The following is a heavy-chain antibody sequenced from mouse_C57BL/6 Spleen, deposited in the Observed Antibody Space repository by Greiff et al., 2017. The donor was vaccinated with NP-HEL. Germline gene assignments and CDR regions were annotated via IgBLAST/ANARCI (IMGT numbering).Heavy chain of an antibody. CDR1: GYTFTSYW. CDR3: ARYPIYYYGGYAMDY. J-gene: IGHJ4*01. V-gene: IGHV1-53*01. CDR2: INPSNGGT. Sequence: QVHVKQSGTELVKPGASVKLSCKASGYTFTSYWMHWVKQRPGQGLEWIGNINPSNGGTNYNEKFKSKATLTVDKSSSTAYMQLSSLTSEDSAVYYCARYPIYYYGGYAMDYWGQGTSVTVSS. D-gene: IGHD1-1*01.